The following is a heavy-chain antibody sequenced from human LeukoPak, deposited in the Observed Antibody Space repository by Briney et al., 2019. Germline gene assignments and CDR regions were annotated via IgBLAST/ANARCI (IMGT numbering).Heavy chain of an antibody. V-gene: IGHV1-8*01. J-gene: IGHJ6*02. Sequence: ASVKVSCKASGYTFTDYDINWVRQATGQDLEWMGWMNPNSGNTGYAQKFQGRVTMTRNTSISTAYMELSSLRSEDTAVYYCARATYDFWSGYLTVYYYYGMDVWGQGTTVTVSS. CDR2: MNPNSGNT. D-gene: IGHD3-3*01. CDR1: GYTFTDYD. CDR3: ARATYDFWSGYLTVYYYYGMDV.